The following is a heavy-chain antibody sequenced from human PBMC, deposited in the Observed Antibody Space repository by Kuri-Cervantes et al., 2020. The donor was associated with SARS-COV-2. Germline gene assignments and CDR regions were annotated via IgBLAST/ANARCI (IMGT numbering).Heavy chain of an antibody. D-gene: IGHD2-21*01. CDR1: GYTFTGYY. J-gene: IGHJ4*02. CDR3: VRDGYGDYVDY. Sequence: APVKVSCKASGYTFTGYYMHWVRQAPGQGLEWMGWINPNSGGTNYAQKFQGWVTMTRDTSTTTAYMELRSLRSDDTAVFYCVRDGYGDYVDYWGQGTLVTVSS. V-gene: IGHV1-2*04. CDR2: INPNSGGT.